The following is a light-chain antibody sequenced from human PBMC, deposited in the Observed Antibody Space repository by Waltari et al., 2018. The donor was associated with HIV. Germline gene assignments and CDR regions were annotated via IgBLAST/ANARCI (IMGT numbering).Light chain of an antibody. J-gene: IGKJ4*01. Sequence: DIQMTQSPSSLSASVGDRVTIICRASQSISNYFDWYQQKPGKAPKLLIYAASTLQSGVPSRFSGSGSGTDFTLTISSLQPEDFATYYCQQSYSTPPTFGGGTKLEIK. CDR1: QSISNY. CDR3: QQSYSTPPT. V-gene: IGKV1-39*01. CDR2: AAS.